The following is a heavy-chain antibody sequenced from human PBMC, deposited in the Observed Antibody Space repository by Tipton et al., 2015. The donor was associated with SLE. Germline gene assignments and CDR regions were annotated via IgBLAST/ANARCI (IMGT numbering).Heavy chain of an antibody. CDR3: AKEAGATGC. V-gene: IGHV3-30*04. CDR1: GFTFSSYA. J-gene: IGHJ4*02. Sequence: SLRLSCAASGFTFSSYAMHWVRQAPGKGLEWVAVISYDGSNKYYADSVKGRFTISRDNSKNTLYLQMNSLRAEDTAVYYCAKEAGATGCWGQGTLVTVSS. CDR2: ISYDGSNK. D-gene: IGHD1-26*01.